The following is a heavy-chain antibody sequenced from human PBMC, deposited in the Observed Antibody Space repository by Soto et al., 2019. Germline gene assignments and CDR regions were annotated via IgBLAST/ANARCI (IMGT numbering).Heavy chain of an antibody. V-gene: IGHV4-34*01. CDR3: ARRLRWLQSPLFDY. J-gene: IGHJ4*02. D-gene: IGHD5-12*01. Sequence: QVQLQQWGAGLLKPSETLSLTCAVYGGSFSGYYWSWIRQPPGKGLEWIGEINHSGSTNYNPSLKSRVTISVDTSKNQFSLKLSSVTAADTAVYYCARRLRWLQSPLFDYWGQGTLVTVSS. CDR2: INHSGST. CDR1: GGSFSGYY.